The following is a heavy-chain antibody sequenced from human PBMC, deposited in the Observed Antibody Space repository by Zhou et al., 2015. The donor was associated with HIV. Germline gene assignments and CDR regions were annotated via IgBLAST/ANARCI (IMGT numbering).Heavy chain of an antibody. Sequence: QSQIVQSGAEVKQPGSSVKLSCRSSGDPFSSYAVTWVRQAPGQGPEFMGRIVPLTRSTLYSEKFRDRIKITADLSTTSVFLEVTGLTSSDTAVYYCARDLYYDSSGFFDYWGQGTLVTVSS. CDR3: ARDLYYDSSGFFDY. J-gene: IGHJ4*02. CDR2: IVPLTRST. D-gene: IGHD3-22*01. V-gene: IGHV1-69*18. CDR1: GDPFSSYA.